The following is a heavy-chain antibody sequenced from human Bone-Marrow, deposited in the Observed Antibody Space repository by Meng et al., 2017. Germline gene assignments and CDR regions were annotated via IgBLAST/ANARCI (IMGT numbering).Heavy chain of an antibody. CDR2: ISYDGSNK. CDR3: ARARMLSFDY. D-gene: IGHD3-16*01. Sequence: GGSLRLSCAASGFTFSSYAMHWVRQAPGKGLEWVAVISYDGSNKYYADSVKGRFTISRDNSKNTLYLQMNSLRAEDTAVYYCARARMLSFDYWGQGTLVTVSS. V-gene: IGHV3-30*01. J-gene: IGHJ4*02. CDR1: GFTFSSYA.